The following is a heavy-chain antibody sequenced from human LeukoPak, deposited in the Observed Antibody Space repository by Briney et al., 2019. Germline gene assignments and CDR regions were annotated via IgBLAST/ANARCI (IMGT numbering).Heavy chain of an antibody. J-gene: IGHJ5*02. CDR3: ARGLGVWFDP. CDR1: GGSISSYY. Sequence: SETLSLTCTVSGGSISSYYWSWIRQPPGKGLEWIGYIYYSGSTNYNPSLKSRVTISVDTSKNQFSLKLSSVTAADTAVYYCARGLGVWFDPWGQGTLVTVSS. V-gene: IGHV4-59*12. D-gene: IGHD2-8*01. CDR2: IYYSGST.